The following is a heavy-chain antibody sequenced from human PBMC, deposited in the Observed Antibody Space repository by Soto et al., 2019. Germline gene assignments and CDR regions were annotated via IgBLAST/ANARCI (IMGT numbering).Heavy chain of an antibody. J-gene: IGHJ4*03. CDR3: ARDGPLITGPTAVMDC. CDR2: INPNSGGT. CDR1: GYTFTGYY. Sequence: GSSVKVSCKASGYTFTGYYMHWVRQAPGQGLEWMGWINPNSGGTNYAQKFQGRVTMTRDTSISTAYMELSRLRSDDTAVYYCARDGPLITGPTAVMDCWGQGTQVTVSS. D-gene: IGHD3-10*01. V-gene: IGHV1-2*02.